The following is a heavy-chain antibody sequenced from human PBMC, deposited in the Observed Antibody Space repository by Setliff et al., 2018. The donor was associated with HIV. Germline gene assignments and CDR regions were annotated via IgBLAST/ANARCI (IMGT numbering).Heavy chain of an antibody. Sequence: PSETLSLTCTVSGGSISSGSYYWSWIRQPAGKGLEWIGRIYTSGSTNYNPSLKSRVTIPVDTSKNQFSLKLSPVTAADTAVYYCARVIMPRGGAFDIWGQGTMVTVSS. CDR1: GGSISSGSYY. D-gene: IGHD3-10*01. V-gene: IGHV4-61*02. CDR3: ARVIMPRGGAFDI. CDR2: IYTSGST. J-gene: IGHJ3*02.